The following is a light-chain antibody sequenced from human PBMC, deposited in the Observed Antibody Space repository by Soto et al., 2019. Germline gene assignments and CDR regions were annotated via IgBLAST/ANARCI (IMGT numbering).Light chain of an antibody. Sequence: DIQMTQSPSSVSASVGDRVTITCRASQVISSWLAWYQQKPGKAPHLLIYAASSLQSGVSSRFSGTISGTDVTLTISSLQPEDSATYYCQQANNFPLTFGGGTKVEIK. CDR3: QQANNFPLT. J-gene: IGKJ4*01. CDR1: QVISSW. CDR2: AAS. V-gene: IGKV1-12*01.